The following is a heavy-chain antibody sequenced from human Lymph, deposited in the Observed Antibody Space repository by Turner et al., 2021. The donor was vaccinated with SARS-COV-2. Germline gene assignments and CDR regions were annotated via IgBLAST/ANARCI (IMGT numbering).Heavy chain of an antibody. D-gene: IGHD3-10*01. J-gene: IGHJ4*02. CDR1: GFTFNNYP. Sequence: VQLVESGGGVVQPGRSLRLSCAASGFTFNNYPMHWVRQAPGKGLEWVAVISYDGSNKYYADSVKGRFTISRDNSKNTLNLQMNSLRAEDTAVYYCARDSSGSGTLDYWGQGTLVTVSS. V-gene: IGHV3-30-3*01. CDR2: ISYDGSNK. CDR3: ARDSSGSGTLDY.